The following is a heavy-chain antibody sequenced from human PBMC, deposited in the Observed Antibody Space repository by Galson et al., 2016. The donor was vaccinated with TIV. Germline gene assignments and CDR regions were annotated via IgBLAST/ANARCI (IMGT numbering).Heavy chain of an antibody. CDR2: MSSGGSL. CDR3: TRERRFCGNNCYLSYYYGMDV. D-gene: IGHD2-21*01. Sequence: SLRLSCAASALTVSDNYMTWVRQAPGKGLEWVAIMSSGGSLNYADFVRGRFTVSRDNSKNTLYLQMNRLRTDDTAIYYCTRERRFCGNNCYLSYYYGMDVWGQETTVTVSS. J-gene: IGHJ6*02. V-gene: IGHV3-66*02. CDR1: ALTVSDNY.